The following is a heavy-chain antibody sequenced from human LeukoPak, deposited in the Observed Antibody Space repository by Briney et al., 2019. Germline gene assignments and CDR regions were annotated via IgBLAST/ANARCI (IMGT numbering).Heavy chain of an antibody. V-gene: IGHV1-18*01. CDR1: GYTFTSYG. Sequence: ASVKVSCKASGYTFTSYGISWVRQAPGQGLEWMGWISAYNGNTNYAQKLQGRVTITTDTSTSTAYMELRSLRSDDTAVYYCARVTLTRYCSSTSCYNLENWFDPWGQGTLVTVSS. D-gene: IGHD2-2*01. CDR2: ISAYNGNT. J-gene: IGHJ5*02. CDR3: ARVTLTRYCSSTSCYNLENWFDP.